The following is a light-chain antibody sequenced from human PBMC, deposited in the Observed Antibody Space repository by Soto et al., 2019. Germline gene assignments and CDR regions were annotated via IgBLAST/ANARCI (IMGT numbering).Light chain of an antibody. J-gene: IGLJ2*01. V-gene: IGLV2-18*01. CDR1: SSDVGYYNR. Sequence: QSALTQPPSVSGSPGQSVTISCTGTSSDVGYYNRVSWYQQPPGTAPKLMIYEVTNRPSGVPDRFSGSKSGNTASLAISGLQSEDEADYYCSFYTISSTLVFGGGTKVTVL. CDR2: EVT. CDR3: SFYTISSTLV.